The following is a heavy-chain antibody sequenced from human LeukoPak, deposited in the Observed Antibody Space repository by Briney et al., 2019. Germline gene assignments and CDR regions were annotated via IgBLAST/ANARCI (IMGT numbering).Heavy chain of an antibody. CDR2: ISWNSGSI. D-gene: IGHD5-12*01. J-gene: IGHJ4*02. Sequence: SGRSLRLSCAASGFTFDDYAVHWVRQAPGKGLEWVSGISWNSGSIGYADSVKGRFTISRDNAKNSLYLQMNSLRAEDMALYYCAKDMSSIVATGGPFDYWGQGTLVTVSS. V-gene: IGHV3-9*03. CDR1: GFTFDDYA. CDR3: AKDMSSIVATGGPFDY.